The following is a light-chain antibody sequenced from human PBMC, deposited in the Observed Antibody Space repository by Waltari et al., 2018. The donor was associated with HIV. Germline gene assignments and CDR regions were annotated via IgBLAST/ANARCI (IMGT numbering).Light chain of an antibody. CDR3: QQYDTSAPLT. CDR2: GAS. J-gene: IGKJ4*01. CDR1: QTVSNNY. Sequence: EIVLTQSPGTLSLSPGESATLSCRASQTVSNNYLAWYQQQPGQAPRLLLYGASSRATGIPARFSGSGSGTDFILTISRLEPEDFAVYYCQQYDTSAPLTFGGGTKMEIK. V-gene: IGKV3-20*01.